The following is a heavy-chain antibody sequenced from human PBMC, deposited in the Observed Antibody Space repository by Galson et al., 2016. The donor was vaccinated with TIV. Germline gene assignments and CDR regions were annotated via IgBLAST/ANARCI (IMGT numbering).Heavy chain of an antibody. CDR1: GDSVTSNSAA. V-gene: IGHV6-1*01. Sequence: CAISGDSVTSNSAAWNWIRQSPSRGLEWLGRTYCRSRCYYDYAVSVKSRITIESDTSKNQFSLQLNSMTAADTAVYYCVRETKRGVWFDPWGQGSLATVSS. J-gene: IGHJ5*02. D-gene: IGHD2-8*01. CDR2: TYCRSRCYY. CDR3: VRETKRGVWFDP.